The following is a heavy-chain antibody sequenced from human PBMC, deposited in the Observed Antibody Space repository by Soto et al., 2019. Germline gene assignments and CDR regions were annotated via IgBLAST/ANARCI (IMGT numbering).Heavy chain of an antibody. CDR2: IDPSDSYT. Sequence: ESVKISCKCSGYSCTSYWISWVRQIPGKGLEWMGRIDPSDSYTNYSPSFQGHVTISADKSISTAYLQWSSLKASDTAMYYCARRGSRVENYYYYYGMDVWGQGTTVTVSS. V-gene: IGHV5-10-1*01. CDR3: ARRGSRVENYYYYYGMDV. D-gene: IGHD3-10*01. CDR1: GYSCTSYW. J-gene: IGHJ6*02.